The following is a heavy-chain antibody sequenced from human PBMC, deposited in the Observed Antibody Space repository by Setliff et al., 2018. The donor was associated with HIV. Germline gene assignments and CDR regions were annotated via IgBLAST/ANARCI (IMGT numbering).Heavy chain of an antibody. CDR3: ARLGYCSRTTCYGYYYMDV. CDR2: VYYSGGT. CDR1: GGSISSRDCY. Sequence: PSETLSLTCTVSGGSISSRDCYWGWIRQPPGKGLEWIGSVYYSGGTYYNPSLKSRVTISVDTSKNQFSLKLSSVTAADTAVYYCARLGYCSRTTCYGYYYMDVWGKGTTVTVSS. V-gene: IGHV4-39*07. J-gene: IGHJ6*03. D-gene: IGHD2-2*01.